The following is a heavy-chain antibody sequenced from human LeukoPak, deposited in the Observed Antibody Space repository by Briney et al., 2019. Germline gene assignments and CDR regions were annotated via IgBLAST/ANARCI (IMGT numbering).Heavy chain of an antibody. J-gene: IGHJ3*01. CDR1: GGSISTYY. CDR3: ARENSDYDAFDV. D-gene: IGHD5-12*01. V-gene: IGHV4-59*01. Sequence: SETLSLTCTVSGGSISTYYWNWIRQPPGKGLEWIGFIHYSGSTSYNPSLKSRVTISVDTSKNQFSLNLKSVTAADTAVYFCARENSDYDAFDVWGQGAVVTVSS. CDR2: IHYSGST.